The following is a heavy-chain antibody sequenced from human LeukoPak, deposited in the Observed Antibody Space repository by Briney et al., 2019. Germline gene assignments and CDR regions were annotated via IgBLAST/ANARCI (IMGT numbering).Heavy chain of an antibody. CDR1: GGSISSGSYY. CDR3: ARHGFLEWLSLFDY. D-gene: IGHD3-3*01. Sequence: SETLSLTCTVSGGSISSGSYYWSWIRQPAGKGLEWIGRIYTSGSTHYNPSLKSRVTISVDTSKNQFPLKLSSVTAADTAVYYCARHGFLEWLSLFDYWGQGTLVTVSS. J-gene: IGHJ4*02. CDR2: IYTSGST. V-gene: IGHV4-61*02.